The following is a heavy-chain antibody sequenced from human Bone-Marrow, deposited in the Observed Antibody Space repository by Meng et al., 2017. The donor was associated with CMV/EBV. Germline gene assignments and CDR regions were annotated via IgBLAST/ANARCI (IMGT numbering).Heavy chain of an antibody. J-gene: IGHJ4*02. CDR2: IYAYNGNT. CDR3: ARDPRPDCSSSSCSLGD. D-gene: IGHD2-2*01. Sequence: SVNVSCKASGYTFANYGITWVRQAPGQGLEWMGWIYAYNGNTNYALNLQERVTMTTDSSTSTAYMELASLIPDDTAVYYCARDPRPDCSSSSCSLGDWGQGTLVTGSS. CDR1: GYTFANYG. V-gene: IGHV1-18*01.